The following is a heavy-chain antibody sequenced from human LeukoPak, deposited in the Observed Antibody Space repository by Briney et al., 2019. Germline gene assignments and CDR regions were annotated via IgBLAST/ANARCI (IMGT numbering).Heavy chain of an antibody. CDR2: INSDGSST. CDR1: GFTFNTYT. J-gene: IGHJ3*02. D-gene: IGHD5-12*01. V-gene: IGHV3-74*01. CDR3: ARDRGYDNAFDI. Sequence: PGGSLRLSCAASGFTFNTYTMNWVRQAPGKGLVWVSRINSDGSSTTYADSVKGRFTISRDNAKNTLYLQMNSLRAEDTAVYYCARDRGYDNAFDIWGQGTMVTVSS.